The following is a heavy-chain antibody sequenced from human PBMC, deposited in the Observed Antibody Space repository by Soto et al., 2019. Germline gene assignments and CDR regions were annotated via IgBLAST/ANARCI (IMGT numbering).Heavy chain of an antibody. Sequence: SETLSLTCTVSGGSISTYYWSWIRQPPGKGLEWIGYIYYSGSTSYNPSLKSRVTIAVDTSKNQFSLKLRSVTAADTAVYYCAREPRLRRFDYWGQGTLVTVSS. V-gene: IGHV4-59*01. CDR3: AREPRLRRFDY. CDR1: GGSISTYY. J-gene: IGHJ4*02. D-gene: IGHD4-17*01. CDR2: IYYSGST.